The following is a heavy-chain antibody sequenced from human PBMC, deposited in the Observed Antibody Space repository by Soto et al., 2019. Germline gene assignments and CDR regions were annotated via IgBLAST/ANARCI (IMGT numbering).Heavy chain of an antibody. CDR3: ARDTISPSYYYYRMDV. D-gene: IGHD5-12*01. CDR2: INAGNGNT. Sequence: QVQLVQSGAEVKKPGASVKVSCKASGYTFTSYAMHWVRQAPGQRLEWMGWINAGNGNTKYSQKFQGRVTITRDTSASTAYMELSSLRSEDTAVYYCARDTISPSYYYYRMDVWGQGTTVTVSS. J-gene: IGHJ6*02. CDR1: GYTFTSYA. V-gene: IGHV1-3*01.